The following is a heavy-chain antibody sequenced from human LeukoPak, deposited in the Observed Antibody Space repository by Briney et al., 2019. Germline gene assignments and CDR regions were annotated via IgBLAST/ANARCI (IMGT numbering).Heavy chain of an antibody. CDR2: ISTDGSST. D-gene: IGHD3-10*01. V-gene: IGHV3-74*01. CDR3: SKGGSHVVDY. CDR1: GFTFSNYW. Sequence: GGSLRLSCAASGFTFSNYWMHWVRQAPGKGLVWVSRISTDGSSTTYADSVKGRITVSRDNAKNTLRLQMNSLRAEDTAVYYCSKGGSHVVDYWGQGTLVTVSS. J-gene: IGHJ4*02.